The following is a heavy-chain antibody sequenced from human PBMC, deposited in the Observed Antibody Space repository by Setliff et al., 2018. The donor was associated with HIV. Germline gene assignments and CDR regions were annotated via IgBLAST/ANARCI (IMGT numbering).Heavy chain of an antibody. CDR3: ARVNGGNTPYYFDS. CDR1: GGAFSSYA. J-gene: IGHJ4*02. Sequence: SVKVSCKASGGAFSSYAINWVRQAPGQGLEWMGGIIPVFDTPNYAQKFQGRATITADESTSTSSMELSSLGSEDTAVYYCARVNGGNTPYYFDSWGQGTPVTVSS. CDR2: IIPVFDTP. V-gene: IGHV1-69*13. D-gene: IGHD2-15*01.